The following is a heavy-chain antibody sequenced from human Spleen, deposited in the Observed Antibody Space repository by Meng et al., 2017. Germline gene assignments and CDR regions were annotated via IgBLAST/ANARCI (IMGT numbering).Heavy chain of an antibody. Sequence: SETLSLTCTVSGVSISSAGKYWSWIRQHPGKGLEWIGHIYYSGSTNYNPSPKSRVSISVETSTKQFSLKLDSRSAAETAVYYCARGHLSGYCSSTSCYGGYYYYGMDVWGQGTMVTVSS. CDR3: ARGHLSGYCSSTSCYGGYYYYGMDV. J-gene: IGHJ6*02. CDR1: GVSISSAGKY. V-gene: IGHV4-31*03. D-gene: IGHD2-2*01. CDR2: IYYSGST.